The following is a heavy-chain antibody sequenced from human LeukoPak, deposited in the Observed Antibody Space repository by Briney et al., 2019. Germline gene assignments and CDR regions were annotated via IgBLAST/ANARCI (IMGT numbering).Heavy chain of an antibody. D-gene: IGHD2-2*01. J-gene: IGHJ5*02. CDR3: ARDRVHTRGYCSSTSCYPFYWFDP. Sequence: SVKVSCKASGGTFISYAISWVRQAPGQGLEWMGGIIPIFGTANYAQKFQGRVTITADESTSTAYMELSSLRSEDTVVYYCARDRVHTRGYCSSTSCYPFYWFDPWGQGTLVTVSS. CDR1: GGTFISYA. V-gene: IGHV1-69*13. CDR2: IIPIFGTA.